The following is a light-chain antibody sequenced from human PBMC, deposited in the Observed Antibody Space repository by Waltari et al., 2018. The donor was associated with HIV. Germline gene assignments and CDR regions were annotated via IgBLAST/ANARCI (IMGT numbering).Light chain of an antibody. Sequence: QSALTQPRSVSGSPGQSVTISCTGTSSDVGGYNYVYWYQQHPGKAPKLMMCDVSKRPSGVPDRFSGAKSGNTASLTISGLQAEDEADYYCCSYAGSYGYVFGTGTKVTVL. V-gene: IGLV2-11*01. CDR1: SSDVGGYNY. CDR2: DVS. CDR3: CSYAGSYGYV. J-gene: IGLJ1*01.